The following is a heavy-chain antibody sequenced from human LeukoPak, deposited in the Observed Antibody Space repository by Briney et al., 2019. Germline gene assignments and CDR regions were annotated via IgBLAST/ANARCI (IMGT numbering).Heavy chain of an antibody. J-gene: IGHJ3*02. CDR2: ISSGGSTI. CDR3: ARDRAFDI. V-gene: IGHV3-48*03. CDR1: GFTFSSYE. Sequence: HAGGSLRLSCAASGFTFSSYEMNWVRQAPGKGLEWVSYISSGGSTIYYADSVKGRFTISRDNAKNSLYLQMNSLRAEGTAVYYCARDRAFDIWGQGTMVTVSS.